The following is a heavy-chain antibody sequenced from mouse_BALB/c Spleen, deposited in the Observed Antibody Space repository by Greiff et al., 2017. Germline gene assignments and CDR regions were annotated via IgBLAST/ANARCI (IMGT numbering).Heavy chain of an antibody. Sequence: QVQLQQSGAELVRPGTSVKVSCKASGYAFTNYLIEWVKQRPGQGLEWIGVINPGSGGTNYNEKFKGKATLTADKSSSTAYMQLSSLTSDDSAVYFCARMVRDAMDYWGQGTSVTVSS. CDR3: ARMVRDAMDY. D-gene: IGHD2-13*01. CDR2: INPGSGGT. CDR1: GYAFTNYL. V-gene: IGHV1-54*03. J-gene: IGHJ4*01.